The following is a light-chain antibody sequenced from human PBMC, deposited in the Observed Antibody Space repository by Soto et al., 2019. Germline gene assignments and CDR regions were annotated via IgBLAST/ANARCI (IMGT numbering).Light chain of an antibody. J-gene: IGLJ2*01. Sequence: QSALTQPASVSGSPGQSITISCTGTSSDVGGYNYVSWYQQHPGKVPKLMIYDVSHRPSGVSTRFSGSKSGNTASLTISGLQAEDEADYYCSSYTSCSTLVFGGGTKVTVL. CDR1: SSDVGGYNY. CDR3: SSYTSCSTLV. V-gene: IGLV2-14*01. CDR2: DVS.